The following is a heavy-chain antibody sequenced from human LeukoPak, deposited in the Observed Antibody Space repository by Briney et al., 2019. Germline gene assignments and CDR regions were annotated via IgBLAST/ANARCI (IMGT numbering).Heavy chain of an antibody. D-gene: IGHD1-26*01. CDR3: ARGSPPSV. CDR1: GGPVSSGSYY. CDR2: IYYSGST. V-gene: IGHV4-61*01. J-gene: IGHJ6*02. Sequence: KASGALSLTCTVSGGPVSSGSYYWSWIRQPPGKGLEWIGYIYYSGSTKYNPSLKSRVTISIDTSKNQFSLKLSSVTAADTAVYYCARGSPPSVWGQGTTVTVSS.